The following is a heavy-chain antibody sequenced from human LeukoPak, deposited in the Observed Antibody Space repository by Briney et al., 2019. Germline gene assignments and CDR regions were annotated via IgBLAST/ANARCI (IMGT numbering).Heavy chain of an antibody. Sequence: SETLSLTCAVYGGSISSYYWSWIRQPPGKGLEWIGYIYYSGSTNYNPSLKSRVTISVDTSKNQFSLKLSSVTAADTAVYYCAREGRYGRFFDYWGQGTLVTVSS. CDR2: IYYSGST. D-gene: IGHD4-17*01. V-gene: IGHV4-59*01. CDR1: GGSISSYY. J-gene: IGHJ4*02. CDR3: AREGRYGRFFDY.